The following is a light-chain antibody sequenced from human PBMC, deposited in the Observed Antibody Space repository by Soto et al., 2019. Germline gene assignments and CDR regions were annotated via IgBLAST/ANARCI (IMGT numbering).Light chain of an antibody. V-gene: IGKV3-20*01. CDR1: QSVSNF. J-gene: IGKJ5*01. CDR3: QKYGSSPIN. CDR2: DAS. Sequence: EIGLAQSPSRLSLSPGEGATLSQRASQSVSNFLALYQQKPGQATRLLIYDASNRAPGIPARFSGSGSGTDFTLTINRLEPEDFAVYYCQKYGSSPINFGQGTRLEIK.